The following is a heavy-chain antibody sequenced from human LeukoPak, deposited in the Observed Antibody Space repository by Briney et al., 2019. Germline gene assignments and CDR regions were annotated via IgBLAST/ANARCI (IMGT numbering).Heavy chain of an antibody. J-gene: IGHJ4*02. CDR3: ARARGSYDLFDY. D-gene: IGHD1-26*01. CDR2: INADGRST. CDR1: GFTFSSYW. V-gene: IGHV3-74*01. Sequence: GGSLRLSCAASGFTFSSYWMQWVRQAPGKGPVWVSRINADGRSTSYADSVKGRFTISRDTAKNTLYLQMNSLRAEDTAVYYCARARGSYDLFDYWGQGTLVTVSS.